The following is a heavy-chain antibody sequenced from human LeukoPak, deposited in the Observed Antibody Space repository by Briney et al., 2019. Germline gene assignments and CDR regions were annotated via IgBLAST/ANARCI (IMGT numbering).Heavy chain of an antibody. V-gene: IGHV4-34*01. J-gene: IGHJ3*02. CDR1: GGSFSGYC. CDR3: ARGFGFYGGNSGLPSI. CDR2: INHSGST. D-gene: IGHD4-23*01. Sequence: PSETLSLTCAVYGGSFSGYCWSWIRQPPGKGLEWIGEINHSGSTNYNPSLKSRVTISVDTSKNQFSLKLSSVTAADTAVYYCARGFGFYGGNSGLPSIWGQGTMVTVSS.